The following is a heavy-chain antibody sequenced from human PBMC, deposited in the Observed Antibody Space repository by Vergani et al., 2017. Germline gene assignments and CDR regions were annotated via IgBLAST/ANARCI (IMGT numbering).Heavy chain of an antibody. Sequence: QVQLVQSGAEVKKPGSSVKVSCKASGGTFSSYAISWVRQAPGQGLEWMGGIIPIFGTANYAQKFQGRVTITADESTSTAYMELSSLRSEDTAVYYCAREIPDDYGGLTSKPNAFDIWGQGTMVTGSS. V-gene: IGHV1-69*01. D-gene: IGHD4-23*01. CDR3: AREIPDDYGGLTSKPNAFDI. CDR1: GGTFSSYA. CDR2: IIPIFGTA. J-gene: IGHJ3*02.